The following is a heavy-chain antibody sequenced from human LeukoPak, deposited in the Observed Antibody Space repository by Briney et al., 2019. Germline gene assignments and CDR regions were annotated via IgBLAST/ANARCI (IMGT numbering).Heavy chain of an antibody. CDR2: INHSGST. CDR1: GGSFSGYY. V-gene: IGHV4-34*01. D-gene: IGHD6-13*01. J-gene: IGHJ4*02. CDR3: ARQVKDTWYAFGLDS. Sequence: SETLSLTCAVYGGSFSGYYWSWIRQPPGMGLEWIGEINHSGSTNYNPSLKSRVTISVDTSKNQFSLKLTSVTAADTAVYYCARQVKDTWYAFGLDSWGQGNLVTVSS.